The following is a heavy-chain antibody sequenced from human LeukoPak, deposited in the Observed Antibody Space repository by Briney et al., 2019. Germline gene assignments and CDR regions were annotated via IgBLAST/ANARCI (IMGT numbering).Heavy chain of an antibody. CDR3: ARDDGSPGYSSSWSDAFDI. Sequence: GGSLRLSCAASGFTFDDYGMSWVRQAPGKGPEWVSGINWNGGGTGYADSVKGRFTISRDNAKNSLYLQMNSLRAEDTALYYCARDDGSPGYSSSWSDAFDIWGQGTMVTVSS. J-gene: IGHJ3*02. D-gene: IGHD6-13*01. CDR1: GFTFDDYG. V-gene: IGHV3-20*04. CDR2: INWNGGGT.